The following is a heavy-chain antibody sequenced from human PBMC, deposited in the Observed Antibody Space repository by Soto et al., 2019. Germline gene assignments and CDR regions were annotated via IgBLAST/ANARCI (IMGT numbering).Heavy chain of an antibody. CDR3: ARDGPIAAAGNNWFDP. D-gene: IGHD6-13*01. Sequence: QVQLVESGGDVVQPGRSLRLSCTASGFTFSTYTMHWVRQSPGKGLEWLAFISDDGDNRYYAESVRGRFTISRHNSKNSLYPQMASLSPEATAVYYCARDGPIAAAGNNWFDPWGQGTLVTVSS. V-gene: IGHV3-30-3*01. CDR1: GFTFSTYT. J-gene: IGHJ5*02. CDR2: ISDDGDNR.